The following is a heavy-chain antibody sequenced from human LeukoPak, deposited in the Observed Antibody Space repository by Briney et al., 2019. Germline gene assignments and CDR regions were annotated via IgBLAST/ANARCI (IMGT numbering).Heavy chain of an antibody. Sequence: SETLSLTCTVSGGSISSGGHSWSWIRQPPGKGLEWIGYIYHSGSGSTYYNPSLKSRVTISVDTSKNQFSLKLSSVTAADTAVYYCAREKTSGYSSGWYARWFDPWGQGTLVTVSS. V-gene: IGHV4-30-2*01. D-gene: IGHD6-19*01. J-gene: IGHJ5*02. CDR1: GGSISSGGHS. CDR3: AREKTSGYSSGWYARWFDP. CDR2: IYHSGSGST.